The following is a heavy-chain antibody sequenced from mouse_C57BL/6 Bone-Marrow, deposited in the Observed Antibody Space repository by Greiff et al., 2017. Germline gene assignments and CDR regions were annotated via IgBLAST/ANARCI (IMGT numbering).Heavy chain of an antibody. J-gene: IGHJ2*01. V-gene: IGHV1-55*01. CDR3: ARGGYDSTTLFDY. Sequence: QVQLQQSGAELVKPGASVKMSCKASGYTFTSYWITWVKQRPGQGLEWIGDIYPGSGSTNYNEKFKSKATLTVDTSSSTAYMQLSSLTSEDSAVYYCARGGYDSTTLFDYWGQGTTLTVSS. CDR1: GYTFTSYW. CDR2: IYPGSGST. D-gene: IGHD2-4*01.